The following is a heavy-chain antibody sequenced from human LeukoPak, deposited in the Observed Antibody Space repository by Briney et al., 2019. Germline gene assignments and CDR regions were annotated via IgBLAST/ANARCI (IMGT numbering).Heavy chain of an antibody. V-gene: IGHV3-23*01. Sequence: GGSLRLSCAASGFTFTNYAMTWVRQVPGKGLEWVSHISGSGGSSYHVDSVKGRFTISRDNSKNTLYLQMNSLGAEDTAVYYCARLGRYADYWGQGTLVTVSS. D-gene: IGHD3-16*01. CDR1: GFTFTNYA. J-gene: IGHJ4*02. CDR2: ISGSGGSS. CDR3: ARLGRYADY.